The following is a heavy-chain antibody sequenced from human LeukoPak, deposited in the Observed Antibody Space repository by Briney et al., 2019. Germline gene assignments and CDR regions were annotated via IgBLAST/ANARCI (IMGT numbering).Heavy chain of an antibody. CDR1: GGSISSYY. D-gene: IGHD2-2*01. V-gene: IGHV4-59*12. CDR3: ASTYCSSTSCYYPYYYYGMDV. Sequence: SETLSLTCTVSGGSISSYYWSWLRQPPGKGLEWIGYIYYSGSTNYNPSLKSRVTISVDTSKNQFSLKLSSVTAADTAVYYCASTYCSSTSCYYPYYYYGMDVWGQGTTVTVSS. CDR2: IYYSGST. J-gene: IGHJ6*02.